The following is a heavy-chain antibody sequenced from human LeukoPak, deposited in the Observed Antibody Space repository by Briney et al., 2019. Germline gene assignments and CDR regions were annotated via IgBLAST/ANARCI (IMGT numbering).Heavy chain of an antibody. CDR1: GGSISSGSYY. CDR3: ARESRFLDYDFWSGYHWFDP. CDR2: IYTSGST. V-gene: IGHV4-61*02. J-gene: IGHJ5*02. D-gene: IGHD3-3*01. Sequence: PSQTLSLTCTVSGGSISSGSYYWSWIRQPAGKGLEWIGRIYTSGSTNYNPSLKSRVTISVDTSKNQFSLKLSSVTAADTAVYYCARESRFLDYDFWSGYHWFDPWGQGTLVTVSS.